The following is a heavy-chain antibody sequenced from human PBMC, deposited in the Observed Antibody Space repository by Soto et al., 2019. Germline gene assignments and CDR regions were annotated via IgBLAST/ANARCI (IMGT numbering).Heavy chain of an antibody. CDR2: ISAYNGNT. CDR3: AREQLVHNYYYGMDV. Sequence: ASVKVSCKASGYTFTSYGISWVRQAPGQGLEWMGWISAYNGNTNYAQKLQGRVTMTTDTSTSTAYMELRSLRSDDTAVYYCAREQLVHNYYYGMDVWGQGTTVTVSS. CDR1: GYTFTSYG. D-gene: IGHD6-6*01. J-gene: IGHJ6*02. V-gene: IGHV1-18*01.